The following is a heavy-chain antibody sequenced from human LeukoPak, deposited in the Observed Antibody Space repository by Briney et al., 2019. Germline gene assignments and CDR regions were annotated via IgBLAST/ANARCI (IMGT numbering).Heavy chain of an antibody. CDR1: GFTVSANY. J-gene: IGHJ4*02. CDR2: ISGSGGST. Sequence: GGSLRLSCAASGFTVSANYMSWVRQAPGKGLEWVSAISGSGGSTYYADSVKGRFTISRDNSKNTLYLQMNSLRAEDTAVYYCAKGKQWLDSPFGYWGQGTLVTVSS. V-gene: IGHV3-23*01. CDR3: AKGKQWLDSPFGY. D-gene: IGHD6-19*01.